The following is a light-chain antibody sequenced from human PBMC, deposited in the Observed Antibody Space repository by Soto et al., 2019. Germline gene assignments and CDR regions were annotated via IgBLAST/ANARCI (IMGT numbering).Light chain of an antibody. CDR3: QQYNNWTPFT. CDR2: GAS. J-gene: IGKJ3*01. CDR1: QSVSSN. V-gene: IGKV3D-15*01. Sequence: EIVMTQSPATLSVSPGERATLSCRASQSVSSNLAWYQQKPGQAPRLLIYGASIRATGIPARFSGSGSGTAFTLTISRQQSEDFAVYYCQQYNNWTPFTFGPGTKVEI.